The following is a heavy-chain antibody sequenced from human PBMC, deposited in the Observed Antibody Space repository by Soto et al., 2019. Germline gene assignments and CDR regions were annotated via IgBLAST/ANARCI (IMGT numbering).Heavy chain of an antibody. CDR1: GFTFSSYA. D-gene: IGHD3-16*02. Sequence: PGGSLRLSCASSGFTFSSYAMSWVRQATGKGLEWVSAISGSGGSTYYADSVKGRFTISRDNSKNTLYLQMNSLRAEDTAVYYCAKLCDYVWGSYRTEDDFDYWGQGTLVTVSS. CDR3: AKLCDYVWGSYRTEDDFDY. J-gene: IGHJ4*02. V-gene: IGHV3-23*01. CDR2: ISGSGGST.